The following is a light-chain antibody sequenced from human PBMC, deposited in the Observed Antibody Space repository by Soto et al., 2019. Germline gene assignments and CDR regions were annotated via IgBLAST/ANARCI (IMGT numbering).Light chain of an antibody. CDR2: GAS. V-gene: IGKV3-15*01. CDR1: QSVSSN. Sequence: EVVMPQSPSTLSVSPGGRATLPCRASQSVSSNLAWYQQKPGQAPRLLIDGASTRATGIPARFSGSGSGTDLTLTISRLEPEDFAVYYCQQYGSSITFGQGTRLEIK. J-gene: IGKJ5*01. CDR3: QQYGSSIT.